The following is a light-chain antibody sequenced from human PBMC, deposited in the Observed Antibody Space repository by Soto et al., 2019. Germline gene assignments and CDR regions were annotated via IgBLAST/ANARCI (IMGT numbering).Light chain of an antibody. CDR1: QSISSW. J-gene: IGKJ1*01. CDR3: QQYNSYSPRT. Sequence: DIQMTQSPSTLSASVGDRVTITCRASQSISSWLAWYQQKPGKAPKLLIYEASSLESGVPSRFSSSRSGTEFTLTISSLQPDDFATYYYQQYNSYSPRTFGQGTEVEIK. CDR2: EAS. V-gene: IGKV1-5*03.